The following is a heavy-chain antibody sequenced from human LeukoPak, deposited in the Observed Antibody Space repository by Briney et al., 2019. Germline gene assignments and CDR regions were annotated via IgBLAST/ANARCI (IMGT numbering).Heavy chain of an antibody. Sequence: SETLSLTCSVSGGSISGYYWTWIRQPPGKGLEWIGYIHHSGTSNYSPSLKSRVTISVDTSKNQFSLKLSSVTAADTAVYYCARHIPYSSSWFDYWGQGTLVTVSS. D-gene: IGHD6-13*01. CDR1: GGSISGYY. J-gene: IGHJ4*02. CDR2: IHHSGTS. CDR3: ARHIPYSSSWFDY. V-gene: IGHV4-59*08.